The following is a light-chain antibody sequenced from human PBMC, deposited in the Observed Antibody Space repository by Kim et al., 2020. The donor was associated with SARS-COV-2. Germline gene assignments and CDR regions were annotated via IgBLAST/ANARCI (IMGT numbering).Light chain of an antibody. CDR1: NIGGKS. J-gene: IGLJ3*02. Sequence: GALGQTARITWGGNNIGGKSVHWYQQKPGQAPVLVIYRDGSRPSGIPERFSGSNSGNTATLTVSRAQAGDEADYYCQVWDSSAWVFGGGTQLTVL. V-gene: IGLV3-9*01. CDR3: QVWDSSAWV. CDR2: RDG.